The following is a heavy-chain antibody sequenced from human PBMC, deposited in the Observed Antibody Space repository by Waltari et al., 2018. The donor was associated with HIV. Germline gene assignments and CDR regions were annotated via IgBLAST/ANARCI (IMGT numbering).Heavy chain of an antibody. Sequence: QVRLQQWGAGVLKPSETRSRTCAVFGGPFNGYYWTWISQPPGKGLEWIGEIVHNGSPNYSPSLKSRVTISADVSKKQFSLQLRSVTAAYTAVYYCARVPRSVMGPPGDICGPGTLVTVSS. J-gene: IGHJ4*02. D-gene: IGHD4-17*01. CDR2: IVHNGSP. V-gene: IGHV4-34*02. CDR1: GGPFNGYY. CDR3: ARVPRSVMGPPGDI.